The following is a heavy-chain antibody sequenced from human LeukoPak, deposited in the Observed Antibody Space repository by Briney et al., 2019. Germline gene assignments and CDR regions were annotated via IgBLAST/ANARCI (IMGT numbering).Heavy chain of an antibody. CDR2: IYYSGST. J-gene: IGHJ4*02. Sequence: SETLSLTCTVSGGSISSYYWSWIRQPPGKGLEWTGYIYYSGSTNYNPSLKSRVTISVDTSKNQFSLKLSSVTAADTAVYYCARVGMYYYGSGTWYYFDYWGQGTLVTVSS. CDR1: GGSISSYY. D-gene: IGHD3-10*01. V-gene: IGHV4-59*01. CDR3: ARVGMYYYGSGTWYYFDY.